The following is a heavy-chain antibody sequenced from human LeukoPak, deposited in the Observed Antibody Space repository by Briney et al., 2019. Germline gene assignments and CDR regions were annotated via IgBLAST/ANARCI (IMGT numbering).Heavy chain of an antibody. Sequence: GSLRLSCAASGFTFSSYAMSWVRQAPGKGLEWVSAISGSGGSTYYADSVKGRFTISRDNSKDTLYLQVNGLRAEDTAVYYCAKEGGYCSSSSCSDYFDYWGQGTLVTVSS. D-gene: IGHD2-2*01. CDR1: GFTFSSYA. J-gene: IGHJ4*02. CDR2: ISGSGGST. V-gene: IGHV3-23*01. CDR3: AKEGGYCSSSSCSDYFDY.